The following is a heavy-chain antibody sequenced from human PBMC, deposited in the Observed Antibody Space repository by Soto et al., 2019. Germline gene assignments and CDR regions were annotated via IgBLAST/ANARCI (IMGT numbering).Heavy chain of an antibody. CDR3: ARLPLAAAYSDANT. V-gene: IGHV5-10-1*01. CDR2: IDPSDSYI. D-gene: IGHD6-13*01. CDR1: GYSFTSYW. J-gene: IGHJ5*02. Sequence: GESLKISCNGSGYSFTSYWISWVRQMPGKGLVWMGRIDPSDSYINYSPSFQGHVTISADKSISTAYLQWSSLKASDTAMYYCARLPLAAAYSDANTWGQGTLVTVSS.